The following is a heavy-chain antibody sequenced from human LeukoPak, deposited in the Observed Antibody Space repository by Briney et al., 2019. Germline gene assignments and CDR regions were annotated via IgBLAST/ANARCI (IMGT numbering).Heavy chain of an antibody. J-gene: IGHJ4*02. CDR1: GFTFSSYA. Sequence: GRSLRLSCAASGFTFSSYAMHWVRQAPGTGLERAAVISYDGSNKYYADSVKGRFTISRDNSKNTLYLQMNSLRAEDTAVYYCARDPFANFYFDYWGQGTLVTVSS. CDR2: ISYDGSNK. CDR3: ARDPFANFYFDY. D-gene: IGHD4/OR15-4a*01. V-gene: IGHV3-30*04.